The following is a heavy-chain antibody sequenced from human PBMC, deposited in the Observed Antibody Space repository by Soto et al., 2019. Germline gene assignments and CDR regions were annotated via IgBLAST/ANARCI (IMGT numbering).Heavy chain of an antibody. J-gene: IGHJ4*02. CDR1: GFTFSDYY. V-gene: IGHV3-11*01. D-gene: IGHD5-12*01. Sequence: QVQLVESGGGLVEPGGSLRLSCAASGFTFSDYYMSWVRQAPGKGLEWISYISSSGSTIYYADSVKGRLTISRDNAKNSLYLQMNSLRAEDMAMYYCARRSGSNSFDYWGQGTLVSVSS. CDR2: ISSSGSTI. CDR3: ARRSGSNSFDY.